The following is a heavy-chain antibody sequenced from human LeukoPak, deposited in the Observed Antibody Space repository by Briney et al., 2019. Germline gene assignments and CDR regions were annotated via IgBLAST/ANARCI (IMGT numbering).Heavy chain of an antibody. CDR2: ILYDGSQN. CDR3: AKLLYYYGSGSSDYYGMDV. J-gene: IGHJ6*02. CDR1: GFTFSSYG. V-gene: IGHV3-30*18. D-gene: IGHD3-10*01. Sequence: GRSLRLSCAASGFTFSSYGMHWVRQAPGKGLEWVAVILYDGSQNNYAVSVKGRFTISRDNSKNTLYLQMNSLRAEDTAVYYCAKLLYYYGSGSSDYYGMDVWGQGTTITVSS.